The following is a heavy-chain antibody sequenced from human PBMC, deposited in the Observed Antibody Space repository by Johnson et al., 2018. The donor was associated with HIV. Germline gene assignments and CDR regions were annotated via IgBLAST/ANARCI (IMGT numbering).Heavy chain of an antibody. CDR1: GFTFSDYY. D-gene: IGHD3-3*01. CDR2: ISSSGSTI. J-gene: IGHJ3*02. V-gene: IGHV3-11*04. CDR3: AGSPSEWDAFDI. Sequence: QVQVVESGGGVVQPGRSLRLSCAASGFTFSDYYMSWIRQAPGKGLEWVSYISSSGSTIYYADSVKGRFTISRDNTKNSLYLQMNSLRAEDTAVYYCAGSPSEWDAFDIWGQGTMVTVSS.